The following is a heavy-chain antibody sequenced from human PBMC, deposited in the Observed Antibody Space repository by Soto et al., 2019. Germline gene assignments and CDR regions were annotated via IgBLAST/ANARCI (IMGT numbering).Heavy chain of an antibody. CDR1: GFTVSSNY. Sequence: EVQLVESGGGLVQPGGSLRLSCAASGFTVSSNYMSWVRQAPGKGLEWVSVIYSGGSTYYADSVKGRFNISRDNSKNTLYLQMNSLRAEDTAVYYCARAPPATVTTLAFDYWGQGTLVTVSS. D-gene: IGHD4-17*01. CDR2: IYSGGST. V-gene: IGHV3-66*01. J-gene: IGHJ4*02. CDR3: ARAPPATVTTLAFDY.